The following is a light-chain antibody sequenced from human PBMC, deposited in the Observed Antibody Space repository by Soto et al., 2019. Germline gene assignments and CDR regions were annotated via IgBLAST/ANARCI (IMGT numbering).Light chain of an antibody. Sequence: QSVLTQPPSASGTPGQRVTISCSGSTANIGTNTVNWFRHLPGSAPKLLIYTNDQRPSGVPDRFSGSRSGTSASLAISGLQSEDEADYYCATWDDSVYVFGTGTKVTVL. CDR2: TND. CDR1: TANIGTNT. V-gene: IGLV1-44*01. J-gene: IGLJ1*01. CDR3: ATWDDSVYV.